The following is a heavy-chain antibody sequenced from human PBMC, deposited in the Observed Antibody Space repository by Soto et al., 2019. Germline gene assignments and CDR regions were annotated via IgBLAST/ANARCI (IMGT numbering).Heavy chain of an antibody. CDR2: IIPIFGTA. J-gene: IGHJ4*02. V-gene: IGHV1-69*01. CDR3: ERGPHPQVINSGWGY. D-gene: IGHD3-22*01. Sequence: QVQLGQSGAEVKNPGSSVTVSCKASGGTFSSYAISWVRQAPGQGIEWMGGIIPIFGTANYAQKFQGRVTITADESTSTAYMELSSLRSEDTAVYYCERGPHPQVINSGWGYWGQGTLVTVSS. CDR1: GGTFSSYA.